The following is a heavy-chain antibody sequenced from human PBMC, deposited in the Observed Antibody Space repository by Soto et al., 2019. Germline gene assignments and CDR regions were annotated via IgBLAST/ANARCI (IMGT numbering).Heavy chain of an antibody. J-gene: IGHJ3*02. CDR1: GYTFTSYG. Sequence: ASVKVSCKASGYTFTSYGISWVRQAPGQGLEWMGWISAYNGNTNYAQKHQGRVTMTTDTSTSTAYMELRSLRSDDTAVYYCARTRVVVIRSAFDIWGQGTMVTVSS. V-gene: IGHV1-18*01. CDR3: ARTRVVVIRSAFDI. CDR2: ISAYNGNT. D-gene: IGHD3-22*01.